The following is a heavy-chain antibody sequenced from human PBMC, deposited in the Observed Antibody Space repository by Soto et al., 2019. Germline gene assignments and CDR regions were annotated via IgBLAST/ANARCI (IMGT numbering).Heavy chain of an antibody. CDR1: GGTFSSYT. V-gene: IGHV1-69*04. D-gene: IGHD4-17*01. Sequence: ASVKVSCKASGGTFSSYTISWVRQAPGQGLEWMGRIIPILGIANYAQKFQGRVTITADKSTSTAYMELSSLRSEDTAVYYCAREPDYGHNWYFDLWGRGTLVTVSS. J-gene: IGHJ2*01. CDR2: IIPILGIA. CDR3: AREPDYGHNWYFDL.